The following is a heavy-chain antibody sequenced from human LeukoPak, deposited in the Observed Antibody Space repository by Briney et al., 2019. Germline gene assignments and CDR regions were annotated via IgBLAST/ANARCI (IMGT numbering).Heavy chain of an antibody. J-gene: IGHJ6*02. CDR1: GFIFSSYD. V-gene: IGHV3-33*01. D-gene: IGHD2-2*01. CDR3: ARDPSDCSTTSCYGALSYYYTMDV. Sequence: PGGSLRLSCAASGFIFSSYDMHWVRQAPGRGLEWVAVIWYDGSSIYHAASVKGRFTISRNNSKNTVYLQMNSLRAEDTAVYYCARDPSDCSTTSCYGALSYYYTMDVWGQGTTVTVPS. CDR2: IWYDGSSI.